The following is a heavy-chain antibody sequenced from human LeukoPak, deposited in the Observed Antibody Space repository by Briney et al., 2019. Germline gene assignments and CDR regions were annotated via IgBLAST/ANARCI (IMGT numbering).Heavy chain of an antibody. CDR1: GYSFTSYW. V-gene: IGHV5-10-1*01. CDR2: IDPSDSYT. Sequence: HGESLKISCKGSGYSFTSYWISWVRQMPGKGLEWMGRIDPSDSYTNYSPSFQGHVTISADKSISTAYLQGSSLKASDTAMYYCARQTYSSGWYEDYWGQGTLVTVSS. CDR3: ARQTYSSGWYEDY. D-gene: IGHD6-19*01. J-gene: IGHJ4*02.